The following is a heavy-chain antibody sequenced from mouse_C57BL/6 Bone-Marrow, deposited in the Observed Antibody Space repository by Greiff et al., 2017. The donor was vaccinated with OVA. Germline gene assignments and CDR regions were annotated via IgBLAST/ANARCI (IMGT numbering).Heavy chain of an antibody. V-gene: IGHV5-12*01. CDR1: GFTFSDYY. CDR2: ISNGGGST. J-gene: IGHJ2*01. CDR3: ARQNYGSSFFDY. D-gene: IGHD1-1*01. Sequence: EVKVEESGGGLVQPGGSLKLSCAASGFTFSDYYMYWVRQTPEKRLEWVAYISNGGGSTYYPDTVKGRFTISRDNAKNTLYLQMSRLKSEDTAMYYCARQNYGSSFFDYWGQGTTLTVSS.